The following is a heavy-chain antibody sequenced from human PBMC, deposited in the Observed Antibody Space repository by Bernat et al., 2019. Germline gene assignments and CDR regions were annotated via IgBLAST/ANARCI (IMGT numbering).Heavy chain of an antibody. CDR1: VGSFSGYY. V-gene: IGHV4-34*01. CDR2: INHSGST. D-gene: IGHD2-2*01. J-gene: IGHJ6*03. Sequence: QVQLQQWGAGLLKPSETLSLTCAVYVGSFSGYYWSWIRQPPGKGLEWIGEINHSGSTNYNPSLKSRVTISVDTSKNQFSLKLGSVTAADTAVYYCARAVVPAEGKHPPGHHYYYYMDVWGKGTTVTVSS. CDR3: ARAVVPAEGKHPPGHHYYYYMDV.